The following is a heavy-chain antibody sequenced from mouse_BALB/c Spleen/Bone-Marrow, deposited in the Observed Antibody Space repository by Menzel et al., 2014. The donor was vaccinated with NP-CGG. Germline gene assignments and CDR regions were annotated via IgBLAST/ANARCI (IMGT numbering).Heavy chain of an antibody. D-gene: IGHD1-1*01. CDR1: GFTFXSYG. V-gene: IGHV5-6-3*01. CDR2: INNNGGST. CDR3: ARVYGWYFDV. Sequence: EVHLVESGGGLVQPGGSLKLSCVASGFTFXSYGMSWVRQTPDKRLELVATINNNGGSTYYPDSVKGQFTISRDNAKNTLYLQMSSLKSEDTAMYYCARVYGWYFDVWGAGTTVTASS. J-gene: IGHJ1*01.